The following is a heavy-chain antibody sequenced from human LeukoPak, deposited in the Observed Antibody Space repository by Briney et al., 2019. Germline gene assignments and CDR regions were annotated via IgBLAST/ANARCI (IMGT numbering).Heavy chain of an antibody. CDR2: ISDNGGST. Sequence: QTGGSLRLSCSPSGFTFSSLAMRCVRQAPGKGLEWVSTISDNGGSTYYADSVKGRFTISRANSKNTLYLQMNSLRAEDTAVYYCAKPPPDSSSWLFDYWGQGALVTVSS. V-gene: IGHV3-23*01. J-gene: IGHJ4*02. D-gene: IGHD6-13*01. CDR1: GFTFSSLA. CDR3: AKPPPDSSSWLFDY.